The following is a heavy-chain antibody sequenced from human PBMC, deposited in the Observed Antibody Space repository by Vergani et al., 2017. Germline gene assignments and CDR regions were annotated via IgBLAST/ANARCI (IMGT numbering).Heavy chain of an antibody. J-gene: IGHJ5*02. Sequence: EEQLVESGGGVVQPGGSLRLSCAGSGFTFNDYGMHWVRQVPGKGLQWLALISWDGDTTFYADLVKGRFTISRDNRKNSLFLQMNSLRLEDTALYYCTKGVHDCSGAGCNFSWGQGTLVTVSS. CDR3: TKGVHDCSGAGCNFS. CDR1: GFTFNDYG. D-gene: IGHD2-15*01. V-gene: IGHV3-43D*03. CDR2: ISWDGDTT.